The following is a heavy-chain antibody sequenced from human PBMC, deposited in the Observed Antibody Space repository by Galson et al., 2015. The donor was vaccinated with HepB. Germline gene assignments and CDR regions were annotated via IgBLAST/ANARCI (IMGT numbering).Heavy chain of an antibody. Sequence: PALVKPTQTLTLTCTFSGFSLTTNGMCVGWIRQPPGKALEWLALIDWEDDKYYSPSLKTSLTISKDTSKNQVVLRMTNMESVDTATYYCVRTVVGYSNGYSFDYWGRGTLVTVSS. D-gene: IGHD5-18*01. J-gene: IGHJ4*02. CDR3: VRTVVGYSNGYSFDY. CDR2: IDWEDDK. V-gene: IGHV2-70*01. CDR1: GFSLTTNGMC.